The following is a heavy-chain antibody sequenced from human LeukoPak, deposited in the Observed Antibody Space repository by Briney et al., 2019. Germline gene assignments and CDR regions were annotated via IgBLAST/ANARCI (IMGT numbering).Heavy chain of an antibody. D-gene: IGHD6-19*01. CDR2: ISAYNGNT. Sequence: GASVKVSCKASGYTFTSYGISWVRQAPGQGLEWMGWISAYNGNTNYAQKLQGRVTMTTDTSTSTAYMELRSLRSDDTVVYYCAREGQWLVGGYYYGMDVWGQGTTVTVSS. V-gene: IGHV1-18*01. CDR3: AREGQWLVGGYYYGMDV. CDR1: GYTFTSYG. J-gene: IGHJ6*02.